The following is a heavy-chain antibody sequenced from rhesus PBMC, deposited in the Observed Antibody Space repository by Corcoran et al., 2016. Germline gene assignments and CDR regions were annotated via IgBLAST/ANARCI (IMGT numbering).Heavy chain of an antibody. D-gene: IGHD2-33*01. CDR2: IHGTRAST. J-gene: IGHJ4*01. CDR3: AGGGVAAPGRFDY. CDR1: GGYISGYHY. Sequence: QVKLQQWGEGLVKPSETLSLTCAVYGGYISGYHYWTWIRQPPGEGLEWIGYIHGTRASTHYQPSLKNRVTISKATSQNQFSLILNAGSAADSAVYDCAGGGVAAPGRFDYWGQGVLVTVSS. V-gene: IGHV4-73*01.